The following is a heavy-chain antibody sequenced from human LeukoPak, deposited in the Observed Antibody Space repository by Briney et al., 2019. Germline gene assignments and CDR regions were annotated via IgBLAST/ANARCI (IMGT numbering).Heavy chain of an antibody. D-gene: IGHD3-10*01. CDR2: ISYSGST. CDR1: ARSVSSGCSS. CDR3: ASEYYYGSGNANWFDP. V-gene: IGHV4-61*01. J-gene: IGHJ5*02. Sequence: SESLSLARTVDARSVSSGCSSWSWLQQPQRNGLDGIGYISYSGSTNYNPDLKGRGTISVDTSKNQFSLKLSSVTAADTAVYYCASEYYYGSGNANWFDPWGQGTLVTVSS.